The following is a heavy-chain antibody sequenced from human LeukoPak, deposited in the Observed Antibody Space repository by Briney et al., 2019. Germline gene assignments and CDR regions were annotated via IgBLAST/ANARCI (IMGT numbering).Heavy chain of an antibody. Sequence: PSESLSLTCAVYAASFSGYYWSWIRQPPGKGLEWIGEINHSGSTNYNPSLKSRVTISVDTSKNQFSLKLSSVTAADTAVYYCGISSSWYFPDYWGQGTLVTVSS. CDR3: GISSSWYFPDY. V-gene: IGHV4-34*01. J-gene: IGHJ4*02. D-gene: IGHD6-13*01. CDR2: INHSGST. CDR1: AASFSGYY.